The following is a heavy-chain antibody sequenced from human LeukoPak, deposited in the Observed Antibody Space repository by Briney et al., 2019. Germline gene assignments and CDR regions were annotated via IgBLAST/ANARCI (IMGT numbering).Heavy chain of an antibody. Sequence: SETLSLTCTVSGGSISSYYWSWIGQPPGKGLEWIGYIYYSGSTNYNPSLKSRVTISVDTSKNQFSLKLSSVTAADTAVYYCARVRIAARQFFDYWGQGTLVTVSS. CDR3: ARVRIAARQFFDY. CDR1: GGSISSYY. D-gene: IGHD6-6*01. CDR2: IYYSGST. V-gene: IGHV4-59*01. J-gene: IGHJ4*02.